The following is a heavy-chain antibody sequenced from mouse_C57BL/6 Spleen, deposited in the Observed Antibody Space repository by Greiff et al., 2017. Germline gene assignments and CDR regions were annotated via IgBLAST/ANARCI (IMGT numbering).Heavy chain of an antibody. D-gene: IGHD2-4*01. CDR2: ISYDGSN. Sequence: VQLQQSGPGLVKPSQSLSLTCSVTGYSITSGYYWNWIRQFPGNKLEWMGYISYDGSNNYNPSLKNRISITRDTSKNQFFLKLNSVTTEDTATYYCATYYDYGYFDYWGQGTTLTVSS. CDR1: GYSITSGYY. J-gene: IGHJ2*01. V-gene: IGHV3-6*01. CDR3: ATYYDYGYFDY.